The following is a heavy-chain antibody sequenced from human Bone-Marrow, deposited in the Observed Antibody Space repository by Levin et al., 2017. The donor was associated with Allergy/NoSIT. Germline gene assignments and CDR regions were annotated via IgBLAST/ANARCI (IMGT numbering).Heavy chain of an antibody. V-gene: IGHV3-48*02. CDR3: ARDPARGYYDSSGYSGDH. J-gene: IGHJ4*02. Sequence: LSLTCAASGFPFRHSTMNWVRQAPGKGLEWVSCITSSGDGTYYADSVKGRFTISRDNAKNSLYLQLNRLRDEDTAMYYCARDPARGYYDSSGYSGDHWGQGTLVTVSS. CDR2: ITSSGDGT. CDR1: GFPFRHST. D-gene: IGHD3-22*01.